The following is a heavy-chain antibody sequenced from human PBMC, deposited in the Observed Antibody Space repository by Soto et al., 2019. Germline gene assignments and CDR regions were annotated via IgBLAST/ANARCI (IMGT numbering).Heavy chain of an antibody. Sequence: PGGSLRLSCAASGFTFSSYGMHWVRQAPGKGLEWVAVISYDGSNKYYADSVKGRFTISRDNSKNTLYLQMNSLRAEDTAVYYCAKDRVGATRGRKYYYYYYGMDVWGQGTTVTVSS. CDR3: AKDRVGATRGRKYYYYYYGMDV. J-gene: IGHJ6*02. CDR2: ISYDGSNK. D-gene: IGHD1-26*01. CDR1: GFTFSSYG. V-gene: IGHV3-30*18.